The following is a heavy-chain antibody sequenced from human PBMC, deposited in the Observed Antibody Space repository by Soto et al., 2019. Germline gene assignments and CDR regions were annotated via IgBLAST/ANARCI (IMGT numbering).Heavy chain of an antibody. J-gene: IGHJ6*03. CDR3: ARGTTVTTYYYYYMDV. Sequence: ASVKVSCKASGYTFTSYGISWVRQAPGQGLEWMGWINPNSGSTNYAQKFQGRVTMTTDTSTSTAYMELSRLRSDDTAVYYCARGTTVTTYYYYYMDVWGKGTTVTVSS. CDR1: GYTFTSYG. CDR2: INPNSGST. V-gene: IGHV1-18*01. D-gene: IGHD4-17*01.